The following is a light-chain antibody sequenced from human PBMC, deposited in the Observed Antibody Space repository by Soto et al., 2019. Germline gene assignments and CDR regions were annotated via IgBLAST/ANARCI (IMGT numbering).Light chain of an antibody. CDR2: TND. J-gene: IGLJ1*01. Sequence: QSVLTQPLSASGSPGQRVASSCSGGISNIGTNYVYWYQQLPETAPKLLIYTNDQRPSGVPDRFSGSKSGTSASLAISGLRSEDEADYYCAAWDDSLSGYVFGTGTKVTDL. CDR3: AAWDDSLSGYV. CDR1: ISNIGTNY. V-gene: IGLV1-47*02.